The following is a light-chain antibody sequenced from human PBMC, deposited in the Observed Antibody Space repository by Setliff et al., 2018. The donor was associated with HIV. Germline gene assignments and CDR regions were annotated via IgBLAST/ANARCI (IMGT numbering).Light chain of an antibody. CDR3: LQNYNFLGT. CDR2: TAS. V-gene: IGKV1-6*01. CDR1: QGIRND. J-gene: IGKJ1*01. Sequence: AIQLTQSPSSLSASVGDRVTITCRASQGIRNDLGWYQQEPGKAPKLLIYTASILQSGVPSRFSGSGSGTDFTLTISSLQPEDFATYYCLQNYNFLGTFGQGTKVDIK.